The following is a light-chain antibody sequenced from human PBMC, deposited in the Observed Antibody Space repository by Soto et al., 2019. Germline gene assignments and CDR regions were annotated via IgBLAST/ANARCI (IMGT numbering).Light chain of an antibody. J-gene: IGLJ2*01. CDR3: SSYTSSNTPV. CDR1: SSDVGSYNY. CDR2: DVS. V-gene: IGLV2-14*03. Sequence: QSALTQPASVSGSPGQSITISCTGTSSDVGSYNYVSWYQQHPGKAPILMIYDVSNRPSGVSNRFSGSKSGNTASLTISGLQAEDEADYYCSSYTSSNTPVFGGGTKLTVL.